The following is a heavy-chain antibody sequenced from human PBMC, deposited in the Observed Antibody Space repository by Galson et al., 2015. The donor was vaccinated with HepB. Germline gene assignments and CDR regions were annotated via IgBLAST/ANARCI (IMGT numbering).Heavy chain of an antibody. Sequence: CAISGDSVSSNIAAWNWIRQSPSRGLEWLGRTWYTSKWYNDYAVSVKSQITINPDTSKNQFSLQLNSVTPDDTAVYYCAREAGNVLGYWGQGTLVTVSS. J-gene: IGHJ4*02. CDR1: GDSVSSNIAA. CDR3: AREAGNVLGY. D-gene: IGHD1-14*01. V-gene: IGHV6-1*01. CDR2: TWYTSKWYN.